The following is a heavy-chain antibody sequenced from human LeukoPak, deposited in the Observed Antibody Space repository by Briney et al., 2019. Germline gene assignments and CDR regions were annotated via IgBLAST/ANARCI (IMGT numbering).Heavy chain of an antibody. CDR1: GFTFSSYW. J-gene: IGHJ3*02. Sequence: GGSLRLSCAASGFTFSSYWMSWVRQAPGKGLEWVANIKQDGSEKYYVDSVKGRFTISRDNAKNSLYLQMNSLRAEDTAVYYCARVAVVSVGAFDIWGQGTMVTVSS. D-gene: IGHD2-15*01. CDR3: ARVAVVSVGAFDI. V-gene: IGHV3-7*01. CDR2: IKQDGSEK.